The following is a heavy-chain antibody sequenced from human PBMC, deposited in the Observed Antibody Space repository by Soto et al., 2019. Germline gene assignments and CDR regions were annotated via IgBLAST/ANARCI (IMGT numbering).Heavy chain of an antibody. V-gene: IGHV4-31*03. CDR2: IYYSGST. J-gene: IGHJ4*02. D-gene: IGHD3-22*01. CDR1: GGSISSGGYY. CDR3: ARENYDSSGYYLDY. Sequence: SETLSLTCTVSGGSISSGGYYWSWIRQHPGKGLEWIGYIYYSGSTYYNPSLKSRVTISVDTSKNQFSLKLSSVTAADTAVYYCARENYDSSGYYLDYWGQGTLVTVSS.